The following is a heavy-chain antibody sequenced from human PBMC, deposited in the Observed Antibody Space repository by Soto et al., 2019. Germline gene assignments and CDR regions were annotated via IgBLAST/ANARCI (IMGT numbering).Heavy chain of an antibody. J-gene: IGHJ4*02. Sequence: QVQLVQSGAEVKKPGASVKVSCKASGYTFTSYGISWVRQAPGQGLEWMGWISAYNGNTNYAQKLQGRVTMTTDTSTSTAYMELRSLRSDDTAVYYCARDEPVVVVAATKLRQPDYWGQGTLVTVSS. CDR2: ISAYNGNT. CDR1: GYTFTSYG. CDR3: ARDEPVVVVAATKLRQPDY. D-gene: IGHD2-15*01. V-gene: IGHV1-18*01.